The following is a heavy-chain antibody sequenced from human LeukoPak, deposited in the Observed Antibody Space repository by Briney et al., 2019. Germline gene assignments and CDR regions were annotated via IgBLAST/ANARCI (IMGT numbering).Heavy chain of an antibody. V-gene: IGHV3-11*01. CDR1: GFIFSDYY. J-gene: IGHJ4*02. Sequence: GGSLRLSCAASGFIFSDYYVTWIRQTPGKGLEWLSYISDSGSTINYADSVKGRLTISRDNAKKSLFLQMNSLRAEDTAVYYCAIYYDSSGSIDHWGQGTLVTVSS. CDR2: ISDSGSTI. D-gene: IGHD3-22*01. CDR3: AIYYDSSGSIDH.